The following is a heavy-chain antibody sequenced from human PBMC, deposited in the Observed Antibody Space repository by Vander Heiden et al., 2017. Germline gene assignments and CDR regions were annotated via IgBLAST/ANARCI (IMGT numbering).Heavy chain of an antibody. J-gene: IGHJ5*02. D-gene: IGHD6-13*01. Sequence: QVQLVESGGGVVQPGRSRSLSCAASGFTFSSYGMHWVGQAPGKGLGWVAVIWYDGSNKYYADSVKGRFTISRDNSKNTLYLQMNSLRAEDTAVYYCAGGAAAANWFDPWGQGTLVTVSS. CDR1: GFTFSSYG. CDR3: AGGAAAANWFDP. CDR2: IWYDGSNK. V-gene: IGHV3-33*01.